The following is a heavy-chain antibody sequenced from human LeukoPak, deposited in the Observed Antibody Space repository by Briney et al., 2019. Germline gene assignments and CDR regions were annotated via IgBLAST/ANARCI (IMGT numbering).Heavy chain of an antibody. D-gene: IGHD2-8*01. CDR1: GFSLRIFG. V-gene: IGHV3-33*03. Sequence: GGSLRLSCAASGFSLRIFGIHWVRQAPGKGLEWVAVMWADGNRKYYADSVKGRFSISRDDSKNTVYLQMNSLRAEDTAVYYCAKALGVLMVYVAFDIWGQGTMVTVSS. CDR3: AKALGVLMVYVAFDI. J-gene: IGHJ3*02. CDR2: MWADGNRK.